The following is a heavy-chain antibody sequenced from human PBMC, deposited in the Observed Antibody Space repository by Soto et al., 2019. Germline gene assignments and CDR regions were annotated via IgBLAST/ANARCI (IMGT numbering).Heavy chain of an antibody. D-gene: IGHD6-19*01. CDR3: ARDRVSEHHRGWPQGH. CDR2: ISDDGRTK. J-gene: IGHJ4*02. V-gene: IGHV3-30*03. Sequence: GGSLRLSCSASGYTLSCNGMYWVRQGPAKGLKWVAVISDDGRTKYLAGAVKGRFTISRDNSKGPLELQMNSLRVEDTAIYSCARDRVSEHHRGWPQGHWGQGTLVTVSS. CDR1: GYTLSCNG.